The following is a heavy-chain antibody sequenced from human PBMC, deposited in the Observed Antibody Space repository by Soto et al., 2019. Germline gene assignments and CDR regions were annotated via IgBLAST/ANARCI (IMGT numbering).Heavy chain of an antibody. J-gene: IGHJ6*02. V-gene: IGHV1-18*01. CDR1: GYTFTSYG. Sequence: QVQLVQSGAEVKKPGASVKVSCKASGYTFTSYGISWVRQAPGQGLEWMGWISAYNGNTNYAQKLQGRVTMTTDTSTSTAYMELRSLRADDTAAYYCAGRGEYSSGWYLLVGGMDVWGQGTTVTVSS. CDR3: AGRGEYSSGWYLLVGGMDV. D-gene: IGHD6-19*01. CDR2: ISAYNGNT.